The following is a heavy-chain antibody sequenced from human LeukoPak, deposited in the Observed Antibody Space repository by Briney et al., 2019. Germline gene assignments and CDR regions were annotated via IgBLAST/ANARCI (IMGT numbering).Heavy chain of an antibody. CDR2: INPSGGST. CDR3: ARVDSSGHYNNHAFDI. Sequence: ASVEVSCKASGYTFTSYYMHWVRQAPGQGLEWMGIINPSGGSTSYAQKFQGRVTMTRDTSTGTVYMELSSLRSEDTAVYYCARVDSSGHYNNHAFDIWGQGTMVTASS. D-gene: IGHD3-22*01. CDR1: GYTFTSYY. V-gene: IGHV1-46*01. J-gene: IGHJ3*02.